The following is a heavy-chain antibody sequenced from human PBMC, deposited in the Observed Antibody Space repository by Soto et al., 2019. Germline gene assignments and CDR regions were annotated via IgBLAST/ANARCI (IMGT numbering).Heavy chain of an antibody. CDR3: AREYYGSGSSLHTFDY. D-gene: IGHD3-10*01. CDR2: IYYSGST. Sequence: PSETLSLTCTVSGGSISSGDYYWSWIRQHPGKGLEWIGYIYYSGSTYYNPSLKSRVTISVDTSKNQFSLKLSSVTAADTAVYYCAREYYGSGSSLHTFDYWGQGTLVTVSS. J-gene: IGHJ4*02. CDR1: GGSISSGDYY. V-gene: IGHV4-31*03.